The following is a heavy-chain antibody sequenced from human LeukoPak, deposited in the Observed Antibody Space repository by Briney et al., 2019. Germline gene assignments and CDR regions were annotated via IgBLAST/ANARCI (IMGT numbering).Heavy chain of an antibody. V-gene: IGHV4-34*01. J-gene: IGHJ4*02. CDR2: INLSGGT. CDR1: GGSFSGYY. Sequence: SETLSLTCAVHGGSFSGYYWTWIRQPRGKGLEWIGEINLSGGTKYNPSLKSRVTISAETSNNQFFLKLNSVTGADTAVYYCVRGVSGWYGFDYWGQGTLVTVSS. CDR3: VRGVSGWYGFDY. D-gene: IGHD6-19*01.